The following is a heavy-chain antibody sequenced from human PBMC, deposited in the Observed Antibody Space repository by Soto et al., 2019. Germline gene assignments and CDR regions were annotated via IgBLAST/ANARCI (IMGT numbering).Heavy chain of an antibody. J-gene: IGHJ6*02. Sequence: WGSLRLSCAASGFRFSDYYMSWIRQAPGKGLEWVSYIRGSGSIINYADSVKGRFTISRDNAKNSLYLQMNSLRAEDTAVYYCARTSETYGLDVWGQGTTVTVSS. CDR1: GFRFSDYY. CDR3: ARTSETYGLDV. V-gene: IGHV3-11*01. CDR2: IRGSGSII.